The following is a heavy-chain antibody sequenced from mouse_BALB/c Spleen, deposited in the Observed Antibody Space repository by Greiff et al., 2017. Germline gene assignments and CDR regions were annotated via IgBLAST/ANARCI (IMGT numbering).Heavy chain of an antibody. CDR2: ISSGGSYT. V-gene: IGHV5-9-3*01. CDR1: GFTFSSYA. Sequence: DVQLVESGGGLVKPGGSLKLSCAASGFTFSSYAMSWVRQTPEKRLEWVATISSGGSYTYYPDSVKGRFTISRDNAKNTLYLQMSSLRSEDTAMYYCARQDGNYDAMDYWGQGTSVTVSS. D-gene: IGHD2-1*01. CDR3: ARQDGNYDAMDY. J-gene: IGHJ4*01.